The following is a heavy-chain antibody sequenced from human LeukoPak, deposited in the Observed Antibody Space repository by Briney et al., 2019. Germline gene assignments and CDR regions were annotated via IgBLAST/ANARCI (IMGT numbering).Heavy chain of an antibody. CDR2: ISSLSSKI. V-gene: IGHV3-48*02. CDR3: AGDFRFASDY. CDR1: GFTFSSHN. Sequence: GGSLKLSCAASGFTFSSHNMNWVRQAPGKGLEWVSYISSLSSKIYYADSVKGRFTISRDNAKNSVYLQMNSLRDEDTAVYYCAGDFRFASDYWGQGTLVTVSS. D-gene: IGHD3-3*01. J-gene: IGHJ4*02.